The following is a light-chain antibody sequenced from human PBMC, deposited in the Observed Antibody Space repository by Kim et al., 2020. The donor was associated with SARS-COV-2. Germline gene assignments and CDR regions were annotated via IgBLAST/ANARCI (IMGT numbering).Light chain of an antibody. V-gene: IGLV4-69*01. CDR1: SGDSTYA. CDR3: QTWDTGIRV. J-gene: IGLJ3*02. CDR2: VDSDGSH. Sequence: APFKVTCNLSSGDSTYAIAWHQQQPEKGPRYLMKVDSDGSHNKGDGIPDRFSGSSSGAERYLTISSLQSEDEADYYCQTWDTGIRVFGGGTKVTVL.